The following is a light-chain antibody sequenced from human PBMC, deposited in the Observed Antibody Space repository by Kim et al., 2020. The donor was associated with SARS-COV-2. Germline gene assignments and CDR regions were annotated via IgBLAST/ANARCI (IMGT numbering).Light chain of an antibody. J-gene: IGLJ2*01. CDR3: QAWDSSTGVV. Sequence: SYELTQPPSVSVSPGQTASITCSGDKLGDKYACWYQQKSGQSPVLVIYQDNKRPSGIPERFSGSNSGNTATLTISGTQAMDEADYYCQAWDSSTGVVFGGGTKLTVL. CDR1: KLGDKY. V-gene: IGLV3-1*01. CDR2: QDN.